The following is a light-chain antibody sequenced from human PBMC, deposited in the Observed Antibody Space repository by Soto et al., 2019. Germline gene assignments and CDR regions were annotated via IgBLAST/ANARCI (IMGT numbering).Light chain of an antibody. CDR3: QQYGSSPRT. CDR1: QSVSSNY. CDR2: GAS. V-gene: IGKV3-20*01. J-gene: IGKJ1*01. Sequence: IVLPQSPGTLSLSPGERATLSCRASQSVSSNYLAWYQQKPGQAPRLLIYGASSRATGIPNRFSGSGSGTDFTLTISRLEPEDFAVYYCQQYGSSPRTFGQGTKVDIK.